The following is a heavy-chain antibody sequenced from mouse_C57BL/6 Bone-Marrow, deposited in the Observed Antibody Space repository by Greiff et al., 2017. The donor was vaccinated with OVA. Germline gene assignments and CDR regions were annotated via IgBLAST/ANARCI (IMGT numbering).Heavy chain of an antibody. Sequence: VQLQQSGPELVKPVASVKISCKASGYSFTDYNMNWVKQSNGKSLEWIGVINPNYGTTSYNQKFKGKATLTVDQSSSTAYMQLNSLTSEDSAVYYGARTGGNYVFYARDYWGQGTSVTVSS. V-gene: IGHV1-39*01. CDR3: ARTGGNYVFYARDY. J-gene: IGHJ4*01. CDR1: GYSFTDYN. D-gene: IGHD2-1*01. CDR2: INPNYGTT.